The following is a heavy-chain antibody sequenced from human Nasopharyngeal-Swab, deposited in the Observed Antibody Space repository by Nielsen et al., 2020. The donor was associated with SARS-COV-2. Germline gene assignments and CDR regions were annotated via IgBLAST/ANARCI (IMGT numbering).Heavy chain of an antibody. CDR3: ARGIVVVPAAYTRYFDY. D-gene: IGHD2-2*01. CDR2: INHSGST. CDR1: GFTFSSSS. J-gene: IGHJ4*02. V-gene: IGHV4-34*01. Sequence: ESLKISCSASGFTFSSSSMNWVRQPPGKGLEWIGEINHSGSTNYNPSLKSRVTISVDTSKNQFSLKLSSVTAADTAVYYCARGIVVVPAAYTRYFDYWGQGTLVTVSS.